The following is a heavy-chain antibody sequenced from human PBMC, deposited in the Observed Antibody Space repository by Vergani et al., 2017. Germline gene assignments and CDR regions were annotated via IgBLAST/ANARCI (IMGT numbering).Heavy chain of an antibody. CDR2: INHSGST. D-gene: IGHD2-15*01. J-gene: IGHJ3*02. Sequence: QVQLQQWGAGLLKPSETLSLTCAVYGGSFSGYYWSWTRQPPGKGLEWIGEINHSGSTNYNPSLKSRVTISVDTSKNQFSLKLSSVTAADTAVYYCARGPSVCSGGSCYVTGAFDIWGQGTMVTVSS. CDR3: ARGPSVCSGGSCYVTGAFDI. CDR1: GGSFSGYY. V-gene: IGHV4-34*01.